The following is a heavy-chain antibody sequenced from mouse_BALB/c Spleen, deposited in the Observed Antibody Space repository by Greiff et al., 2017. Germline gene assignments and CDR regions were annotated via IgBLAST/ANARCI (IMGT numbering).Heavy chain of an antibody. CDR3: ARDQGHGSSFDY. Sequence: EVQLVESGGGLVQPGGSRKLSCAASGFTFSDYGMAWVRQAPGKGPEWLAFISNLAYSIYYAYPVTGRFTISRENAKNNLYLEMSSVRSEDTAMYYCARDQGHGSSFDYWGQGTTLTVSS. CDR1: GFTFSDYG. J-gene: IGHJ2*01. CDR2: ISNLAYSI. V-gene: IGHV5-15*02. D-gene: IGHD1-1*01.